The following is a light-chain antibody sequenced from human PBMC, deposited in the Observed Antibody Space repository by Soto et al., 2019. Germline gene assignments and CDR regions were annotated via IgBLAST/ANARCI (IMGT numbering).Light chain of an antibody. Sequence: IQLTQSPSSLSASVGDRVTITCRASQGIRSALGWYQQKPGKVPKLLIYAASSLQSGVPSRFSGSGSGTDFTLTISSLQPEDFATYYCQQANSFPWTFGQGTKVDTK. CDR2: AAS. CDR3: QQANSFPWT. CDR1: QGIRSA. J-gene: IGKJ1*01. V-gene: IGKV1-12*01.